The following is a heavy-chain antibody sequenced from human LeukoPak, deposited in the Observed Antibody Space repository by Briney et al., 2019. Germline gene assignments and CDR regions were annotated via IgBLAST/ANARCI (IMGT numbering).Heavy chain of an antibody. D-gene: IGHD4-11*01. CDR1: GFTFTSYA. V-gene: IGHV3-23*01. CDR3: AKDRTNTVIPSIFDY. CDR2: ISGTGGST. Sequence: GGSLRFSCTASGFTFTSYAMTWVRQAPGKGLEWVSSISGTGGSTYYADSVKGRFTISRDNSKNTLYLQMNSLRAEDTAVYYCAKDRTNTVIPSIFDYWGQGTLVTVSS. J-gene: IGHJ4*02.